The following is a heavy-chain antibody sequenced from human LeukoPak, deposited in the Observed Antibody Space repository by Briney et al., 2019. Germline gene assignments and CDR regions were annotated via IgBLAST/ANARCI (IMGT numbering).Heavy chain of an antibody. CDR3: GTGDPRFDY. CDR1: GFSFSTYS. CDR2: ISSGSSAI. D-gene: IGHD7-27*01. J-gene: IGHJ4*02. Sequence: GGSLRLSCAASGFSFSTYSMNWVRQAPGKGLQWVSYISSGSSAIYYTDSVKGRFTITRDDAKNSVYLQMNSLRTEDTAVYYCGTGDPRFDYWGQGILVTVSS. V-gene: IGHV3-48*01.